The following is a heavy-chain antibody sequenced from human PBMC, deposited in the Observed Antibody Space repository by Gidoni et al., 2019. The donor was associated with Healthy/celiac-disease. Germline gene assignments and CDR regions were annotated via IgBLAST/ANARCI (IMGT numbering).Heavy chain of an antibody. V-gene: IGHV1-69*01. J-gene: IGHJ6*03. CDR2: IIPISGTA. Sequence: QVQQVQSGAEVNRPGAAVRASCKAAEGTFSSYAISWERQAPGQGLEWMGGIIPISGTANYAQKFQGRVTITADESTSTAYMELSSLRSEDTAVYYSARLGSGAHYYYYYMDVWGKGTTVTVSS. D-gene: IGHD3-3*01. CDR1: EGTFSSYA. CDR3: ARLGSGAHYYYYYMDV.